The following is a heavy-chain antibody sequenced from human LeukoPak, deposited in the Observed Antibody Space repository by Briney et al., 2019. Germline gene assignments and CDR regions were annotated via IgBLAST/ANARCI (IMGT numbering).Heavy chain of an antibody. J-gene: IGHJ3*02. V-gene: IGHV3-23*01. CDR2: VEGGGGRA. CDR3: AKDTIRGNGVFDAFDI. D-gene: IGHD3-9*01. Sequence: GGSLRLSCAASGFTFSNYAMSWVRQAPGKGLEWVSAVEGGGGRAYYADSVSGRFTISRDNPQHTLYLQMTSLRAEDTALSFCAKDTIRGNGVFDAFDIWGQGTMVTVSS. CDR1: GFTFSNYA.